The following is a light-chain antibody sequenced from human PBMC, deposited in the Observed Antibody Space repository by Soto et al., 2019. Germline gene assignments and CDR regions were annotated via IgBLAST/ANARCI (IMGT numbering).Light chain of an antibody. CDR3: QQLNTYLIT. V-gene: IGKV1-9*01. CDR2: STF. CDR1: QGISGY. Sequence: DIQLTQSPSFLSASVGDRVTITCRASQGISGYLAWYQQKPGKVPKLLIYSTFTLQSGVPSRFSGSASGTEFTLSISGLQPEDFATYYCQQLNTYLITFGQGTRLEIK. J-gene: IGKJ5*01.